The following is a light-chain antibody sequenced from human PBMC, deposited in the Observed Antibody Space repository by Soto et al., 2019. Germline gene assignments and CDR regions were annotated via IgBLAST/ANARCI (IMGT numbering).Light chain of an antibody. J-gene: IGLJ1*01. CDR2: HVN. Sequence: QYVLTQPASVSGSPGQSITISCTGSSSDVGGYNYVSWYQQHPGKAPTLMIYHVNNRPSGTSDRFSGSKSGNTASLTISGLQAEDEADYYCSSYTSSSTFVFGTGTKVTVL. CDR1: SSDVGGYNY. V-gene: IGLV2-14*01. CDR3: SSYTSSSTFV.